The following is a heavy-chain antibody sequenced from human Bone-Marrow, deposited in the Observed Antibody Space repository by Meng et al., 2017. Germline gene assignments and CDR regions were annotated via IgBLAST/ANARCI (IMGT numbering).Heavy chain of an antibody. V-gene: IGHV1-46*01. D-gene: IGHD3-10*01. Sequence: VQLVQSGAEVKKPGASVKVSCKASGYTFTSYYMHWVRQAPGQGLEWMGIINPSGGSTSYAQKFQGRVTMTRDTSTSTVYMELSSLRSEVTAVDYCARAMGDAFDIWGQGTMVTVSS. CDR3: ARAMGDAFDI. CDR1: GYTFTSYY. J-gene: IGHJ3*02. CDR2: INPSGGST.